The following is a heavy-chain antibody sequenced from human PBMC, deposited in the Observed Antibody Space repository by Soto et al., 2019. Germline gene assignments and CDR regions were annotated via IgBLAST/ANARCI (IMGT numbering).Heavy chain of an antibody. V-gene: IGHV4-38-2*01. CDR1: GYSISSGDY. D-gene: IGHD3-10*01. CDR3: ARGDRRNFDY. J-gene: IGHJ4*02. Sequence: PSETLSLTCAVSGYSISSGDYWGWIRQPEAKGLEWIGSIYHSGSTYYNQSLKSRVTISVDTSKNQFSLKLSSVTAADTAVYYCARGDRRNFDYWGQGTLVTVSS. CDR2: IYHSGST.